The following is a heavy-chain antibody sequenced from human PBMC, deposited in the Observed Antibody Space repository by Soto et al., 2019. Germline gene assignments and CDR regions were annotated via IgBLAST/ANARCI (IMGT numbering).Heavy chain of an antibody. D-gene: IGHD3-10*01. J-gene: IGHJ4*02. CDR1: GGSISSSSYY. CDR2: IYYSGST. V-gene: IGHV4-39*01. Sequence: QLQLQESGPGLVKPSETLSLTCTVSGGSISSSSYYWGWIRQPPGKGLEWIGSIYYSGSTYYNPALKSRVTISVDTAKNQFALRLRSVTAADTAIYYCASIPDWGSGNNWGQGTLVTVSS. CDR3: ASIPDWGSGNN.